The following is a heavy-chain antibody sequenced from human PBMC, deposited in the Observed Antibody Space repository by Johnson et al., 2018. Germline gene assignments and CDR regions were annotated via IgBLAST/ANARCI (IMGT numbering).Heavy chain of an antibody. D-gene: IGHD3-10*01. Sequence: QLVESGGGLVKPGGSLRLSCAASGFTFSSYWMSWVRQASGKGLEWVGRIRSKANNYAIAYGASVKGRFTISRDDSKNTAYLQMNSLKTEDTAVDYCTRSDYRWTYFSWGQGTRVTVSA. V-gene: IGHV3-73*01. CDR1: GFTFSSYW. J-gene: IGHJ1*01. CDR3: TRSDYRWTYFS. CDR2: IRSKANNYAI.